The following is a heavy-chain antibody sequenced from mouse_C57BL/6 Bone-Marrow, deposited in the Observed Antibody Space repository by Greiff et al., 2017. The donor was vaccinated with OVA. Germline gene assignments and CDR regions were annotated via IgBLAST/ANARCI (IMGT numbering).Heavy chain of an antibody. CDR1: GYTFTSYW. Sequence: QVQLQQSGAELAKPGASVKLSCKASGYTFTSYWMHWVKQRPGQGLEWIGYINPSSGYTKYNQKFKDKATLTADKSSSTAYMQLSSLTYEDSAVYYCARSTTGLGYYFDYWGQGTTLTVSS. D-gene: IGHD1-1*01. CDR2: INPSSGYT. J-gene: IGHJ2*01. V-gene: IGHV1-7*01. CDR3: ARSTTGLGYYFDY.